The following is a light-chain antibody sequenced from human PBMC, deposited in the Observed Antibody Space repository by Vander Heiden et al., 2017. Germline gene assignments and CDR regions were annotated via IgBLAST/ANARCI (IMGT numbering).Light chain of an antibody. CDR1: QNVNNN. CDR2: DAS. CDR3: QQYNFGPHT. V-gene: IGKV3-15*01. Sequence: TVMTPSPAPLSVSPGDPFTLPCRASQNVNNNLGWFQQKPGQVPRLLIHDASARATGVPARFSDSGSGTEFTLTISSLQSEDVGFCYCQQYNFGPHTLGQGTKIEI. J-gene: IGKJ2*01.